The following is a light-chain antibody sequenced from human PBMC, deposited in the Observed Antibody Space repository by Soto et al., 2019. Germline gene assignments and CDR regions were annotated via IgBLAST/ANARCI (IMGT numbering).Light chain of an antibody. Sequence: EIVLTQSPATLSLSPGERATLSCRASQSISTSLAWYQQKPGQAPRLLIYDASNRATGIPARFSVSGSGTDFTLTISSLEPEDFAVYYCQQRSNWPLTFGGGTKVETK. V-gene: IGKV3-11*01. CDR3: QQRSNWPLT. CDR1: QSISTS. J-gene: IGKJ4*01. CDR2: DAS.